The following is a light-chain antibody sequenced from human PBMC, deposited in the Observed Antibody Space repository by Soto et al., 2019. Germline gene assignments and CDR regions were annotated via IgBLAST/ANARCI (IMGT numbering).Light chain of an antibody. V-gene: IGKV1-39*01. CDR1: QSVTNY. J-gene: IGKJ1*01. Sequence: DIQMTQSPSSLSASLGDTVTITCRASQSVTNYLNWYHQKPGSAPKLLIFAASTLHSGVPSRFSGSGSGTHFTITISSLQPEDFGTYFCLQSYDTPPWTFGQGTKVELK. CDR3: LQSYDTPPWT. CDR2: AAS.